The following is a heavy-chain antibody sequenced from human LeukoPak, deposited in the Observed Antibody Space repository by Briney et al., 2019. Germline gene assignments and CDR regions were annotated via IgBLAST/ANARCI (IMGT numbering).Heavy chain of an antibody. CDR2: ISYDGNNK. CDR3: ARAPRGFDTEREFDY. Sequence: GRSLRLSCAASGFTFSNYAIHWVRQAPGKGLEWVAVISYDGNNKYYADSVKGRFTISRDNSKNTLYLQMNSLRTEDTAVYYCARAPRGFDTEREFDYWGQGTLVTVSS. J-gene: IGHJ4*02. CDR1: GFTFSNYA. V-gene: IGHV3-30-3*01.